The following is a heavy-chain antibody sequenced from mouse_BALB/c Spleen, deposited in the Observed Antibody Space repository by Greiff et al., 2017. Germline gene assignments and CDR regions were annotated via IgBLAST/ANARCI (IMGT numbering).Heavy chain of an antibody. CDR1: GFTFSDFY. Sequence: EVKLMESGGGLVQPGGSLRLSCATSGFTFSDFYMEWVRQPPGKRLEWIAASRNKANDYTTEYSASVKGRFIVSRDTSQSILYLQMNALRAEDTAIYYCARDGRQLGLHAWFAYWGQGTLVTVSA. V-gene: IGHV7-1*02. D-gene: IGHD3-1*01. J-gene: IGHJ3*01. CDR3: ARDGRQLGLHAWFAY. CDR2: SRNKANDYTT.